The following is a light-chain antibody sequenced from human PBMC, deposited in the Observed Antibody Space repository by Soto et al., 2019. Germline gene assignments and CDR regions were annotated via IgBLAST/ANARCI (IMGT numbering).Light chain of an antibody. Sequence: DIKMNQSPSSLSAAGGGSVTITCRAIQGISSYLGWYQQRPGKAPKRLIYAASSLQSGVPSRFSGRGSGTEFTLTISSLQPEDFATYYCLQHNSYPWTFGQGTQVDIK. CDR3: LQHNSYPWT. CDR2: AAS. CDR1: QGISSY. V-gene: IGKV1-17*01. J-gene: IGKJ1*01.